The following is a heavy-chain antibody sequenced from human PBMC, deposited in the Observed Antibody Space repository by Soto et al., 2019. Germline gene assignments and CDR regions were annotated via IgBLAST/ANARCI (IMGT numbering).Heavy chain of an antibody. CDR1: GGSLISYY. CDR2: SYYTGST. CDR3: ARDLWGYCGTDCYPLDV. J-gene: IGHJ6*02. V-gene: IGHV4-59*12. Sequence: SETLSLTCTVSGGSLISYYWSWIRQPPGKGLEWIGYSYYTGSTKYNPSLKSRVTISVDTSKNQFSLKLSSVTAADTAVYYCARDLWGYCGTDCYPLDVWGQGTTVT. D-gene: IGHD2-21*02.